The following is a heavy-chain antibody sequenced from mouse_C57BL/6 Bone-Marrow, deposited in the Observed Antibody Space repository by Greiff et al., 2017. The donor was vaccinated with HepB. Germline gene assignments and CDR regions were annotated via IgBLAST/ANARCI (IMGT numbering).Heavy chain of an antibody. CDR3: ARTHDGYYPTLCY. Sequence: QVQLQQPGAELVKPGASVKMSCKASGYTFTSYWITWVKQRPGQGLEWIGDIYPGSGSTNYNEKFKSKATLTVDSSSSTAYMQLSSLTSEDSAVYYCARTHDGYYPTLCYWGQGTTLTVSS. J-gene: IGHJ2*01. D-gene: IGHD2-3*01. CDR2: IYPGSGST. V-gene: IGHV1-55*01. CDR1: GYTFTSYW.